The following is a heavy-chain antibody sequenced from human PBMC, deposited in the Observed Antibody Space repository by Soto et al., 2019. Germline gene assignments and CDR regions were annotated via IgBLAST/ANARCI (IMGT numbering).Heavy chain of an antibody. V-gene: IGHV1-18*04. D-gene: IGHD6-6*01. CDR1: GYTFTDYA. CDR2: ISPYSGNT. CDR3: ARDHGLAWAVRPANYYYAMDV. Sequence: ASVKVSCKASGYTFTDYAISWVRQAPGQGFQWVGWISPYSGNTTSAENFFDTVTMTTDTSTKTAYLELRSLRSDDTAVYYCARDHGLAWAVRPANYYYAMDVWGQGTTVTVSS. J-gene: IGHJ6*02.